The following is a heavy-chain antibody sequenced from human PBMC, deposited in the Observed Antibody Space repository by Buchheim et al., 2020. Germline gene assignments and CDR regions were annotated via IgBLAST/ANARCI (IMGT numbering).Heavy chain of an antibody. CDR1: GGTFSSYA. CDR3: ASAVIVGAHRGTYYFDY. V-gene: IGHV1-69*01. D-gene: IGHD1-26*01. CDR2: IIPIFGTA. J-gene: IGHJ4*02. Sequence: QVQLVQSGAEVKKPGSSVKVSCKASGGTFSSYAISWVRQAPGQGLEWMGGIIPIFGTANYAQKFQGRVTITADESTTRAYMELSSLRSEDTAVYYCASAVIVGAHRGTYYFDYWGQGTL.